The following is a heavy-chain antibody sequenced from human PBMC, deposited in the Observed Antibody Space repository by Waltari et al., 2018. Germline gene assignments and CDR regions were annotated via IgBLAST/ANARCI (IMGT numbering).Heavy chain of an antibody. D-gene: IGHD2-2*01. CDR1: GYMFTNYY. V-gene: IGHV1-2*02. CDR3: ARRKGYCTSSTCPPVQGYFGY. CDR2: INPTRGGK. J-gene: IGHJ4*02. Sequence: QVQLVQSGAEVKKPGASVKIACKASGYMFTNYYMYWVRQAPGQGLEWMGWINPTRGGKTHAQKFQGRVTMTRDTSISTAYMELTRLRSDDTAVYFCARRKGYCTSSTCPPVQGYFGYWGQGTLVTVSS.